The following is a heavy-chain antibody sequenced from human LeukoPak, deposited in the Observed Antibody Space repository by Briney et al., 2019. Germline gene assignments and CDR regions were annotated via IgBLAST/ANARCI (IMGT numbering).Heavy chain of an antibody. CDR1: GFTFSSYG. D-gene: IGHD6-13*01. Sequence: GGSLRLSCAASGFTFSSYGMHWVRQAPGKGLEWVAVISYDGSNKYYADSVKGRFTISRDNSKNTLYLQMNSLRAEDTAVYYCAKDPRIAAAGTSYYYGMDVWGQGTTVTVSS. CDR3: AKDPRIAAAGTSYYYGMDV. CDR2: ISYDGSNK. J-gene: IGHJ6*02. V-gene: IGHV3-30*18.